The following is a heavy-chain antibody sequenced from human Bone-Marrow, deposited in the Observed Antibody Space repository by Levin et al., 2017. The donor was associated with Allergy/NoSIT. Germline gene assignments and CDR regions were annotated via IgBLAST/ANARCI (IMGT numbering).Heavy chain of an antibody. CDR2: IRSKANSYAT. Sequence: GGSLRLSCAASGFTFSGSAMHWVRQASGKGLEWVGRIRSKANSYATAYAASVKGRFTISRDDSKNTAYLQMNSLKTEDTAVYYCTRPVNYYDSSGYYSEYFQHWGQGTLVTVSS. J-gene: IGHJ1*01. CDR3: TRPVNYYDSSGYYSEYFQH. V-gene: IGHV3-73*01. D-gene: IGHD3-22*01. CDR1: GFTFSGSA.